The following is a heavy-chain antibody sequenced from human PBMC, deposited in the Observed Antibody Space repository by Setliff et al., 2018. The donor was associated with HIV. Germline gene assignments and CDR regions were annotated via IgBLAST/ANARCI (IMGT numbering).Heavy chain of an antibody. Sequence: SETLSLTCSVSGGSISSNWWSWVRQSPGKGLEWIGEIYHSGSTHYNPSLQSRVTISVDKSKSQFSLKLSSVTAADTAVYYCARSPLYSGYERYYFDYWGQGTLV. CDR2: IYHSGST. J-gene: IGHJ4*02. CDR3: ARSPLYSGYERYYFDY. D-gene: IGHD5-12*01. CDR1: GGSISSNW. V-gene: IGHV4-4*02.